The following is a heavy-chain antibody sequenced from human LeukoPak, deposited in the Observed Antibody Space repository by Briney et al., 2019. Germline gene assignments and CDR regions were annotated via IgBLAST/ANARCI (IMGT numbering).Heavy chain of an antibody. Sequence: PGGSLRLSCAASGFTFSRYWMTWVRQAPGKGLEWVANIKEDGSEKYYVDSVKGRFTISRDNAKNSLYLQMNSLRAEDTAVYYCARAGMETDPLDYYYYMDVWGKGTTVTVPS. CDR3: ARAGMETDPLDYYYYMDV. CDR2: IKEDGSEK. CDR1: GFTFSRYW. J-gene: IGHJ6*03. V-gene: IGHV3-7*04. D-gene: IGHD5-18*01.